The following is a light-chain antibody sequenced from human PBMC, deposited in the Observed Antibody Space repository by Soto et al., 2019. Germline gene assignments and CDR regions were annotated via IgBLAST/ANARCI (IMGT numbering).Light chain of an antibody. V-gene: IGKV3D-15*01. Sequence: EIVMTQSPPTLSISPGEIATLSCRATQSASSNLAWYQQKPRQAPSLLIYGASSRATGSPDTFGGSGSEIDFTLSISSLDPDDFAVYHCQYYGDFPPTFGQGTKVDIK. CDR3: QYYGDFPPT. J-gene: IGKJ1*01. CDR2: GAS. CDR1: QSASSN.